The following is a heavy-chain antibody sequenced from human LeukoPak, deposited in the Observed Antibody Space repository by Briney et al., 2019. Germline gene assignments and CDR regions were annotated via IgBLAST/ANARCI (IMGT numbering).Heavy chain of an antibody. Sequence: GGSLRLSCAASGFTFDDYGMSWVRQAPGKGLDWVSGINWNGGSTGYADSVKGRFTISRDNAKNSLYLQMNSLRAEDTALYHCARDLDYGSGSPDYGMDVWGQGTTVTVSS. CDR2: INWNGGST. J-gene: IGHJ6*02. V-gene: IGHV3-20*01. D-gene: IGHD3-10*01. CDR3: ARDLDYGSGSPDYGMDV. CDR1: GFTFDDYG.